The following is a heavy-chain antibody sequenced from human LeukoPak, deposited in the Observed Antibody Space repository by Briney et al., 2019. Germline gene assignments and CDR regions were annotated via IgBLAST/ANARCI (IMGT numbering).Heavy chain of an antibody. CDR3: AKDLRGYSGYDPYYFDY. CDR2: ISGSGGST. V-gene: IGHV3-23*01. Sequence: QSGGSLRLSCAASGFTFSSYAMSWVRQAPGKGLEWVSAISGSGGSTYYADSVKGRFTISRDNSKNTLYLQMNSLRAEDTAVYYCAKDLRGYSGYDPYYFDYWGQGTLVTVSS. D-gene: IGHD5-12*01. CDR1: GFTFSSYA. J-gene: IGHJ4*02.